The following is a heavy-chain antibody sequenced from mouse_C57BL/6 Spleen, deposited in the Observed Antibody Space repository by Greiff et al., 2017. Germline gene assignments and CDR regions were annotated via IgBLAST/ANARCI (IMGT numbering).Heavy chain of an antibody. CDR2: INPGSGGT. V-gene: IGHV1-54*01. Sequence: VQLQQSGAELVRPGTSVKVSCKASGYAFTNYLIEWVKQRPGQGLEWIGVINPGSGGTNYNEKFKGKATLTADTSSSTAYMQLSSLTSEDSAVYSVSRSYCDYVPGYYFDYWGQGTTLTVSS. D-gene: IGHD2-4*01. J-gene: IGHJ2*01. CDR1: GYAFTNYL. CDR3: SRSYCDYVPGYYFDY.